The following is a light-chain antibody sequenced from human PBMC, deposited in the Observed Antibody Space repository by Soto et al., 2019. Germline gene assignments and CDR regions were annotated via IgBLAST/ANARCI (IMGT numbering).Light chain of an antibody. CDR1: QSLNTK. CDR2: GAT. J-gene: IGKJ2*01. Sequence: DIVMTQSPATLSVSPGERATLSCRASQSLNTKLAWYQQKPGQAPRLLISGATARAPGIPARFSGSGSGTEFTLTISSLQSEDFAVYFCQQYNIRPYTFGQGTKVDIK. V-gene: IGKV3-15*01. CDR3: QQYNIRPYT.